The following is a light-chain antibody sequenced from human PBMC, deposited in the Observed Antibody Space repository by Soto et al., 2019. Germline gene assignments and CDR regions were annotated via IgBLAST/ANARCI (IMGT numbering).Light chain of an antibody. CDR3: TACSANRVYL. V-gene: IGLV2-14*01. CDR2: GVH. CDR1: SNDIGTYDY. Sequence: QSALTQPISVSGSPGQSITISCTGTSNDIGTYDYVCWYQQHPGKAPRLLIHGVHNRSPGISGRFSASKSGLTASLTISGLQAEDEADYYCTACSANRVYLFGPGTKVTVL. J-gene: IGLJ1*01.